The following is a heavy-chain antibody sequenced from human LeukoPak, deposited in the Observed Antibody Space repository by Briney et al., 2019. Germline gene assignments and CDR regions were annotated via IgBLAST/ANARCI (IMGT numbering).Heavy chain of an antibody. D-gene: IGHD7-27*01. Sequence: PGGSLRLSCAASGFTFSSYGMHWVRQAPGKGLEWVAVISYDGSNKYYADSVKGRFTISRDNSKNTLYLQMNSLRAEDTAVYYCAKAHGDFGYWGQETLVTVSS. CDR2: ISYDGSNK. J-gene: IGHJ4*02. CDR1: GFTFSSYG. V-gene: IGHV3-30*18. CDR3: AKAHGDFGY.